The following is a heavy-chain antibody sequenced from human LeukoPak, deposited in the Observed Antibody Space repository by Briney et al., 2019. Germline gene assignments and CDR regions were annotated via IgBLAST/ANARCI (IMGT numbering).Heavy chain of an antibody. Sequence: ASVKVSCKASGYTFTSYGISWVRQAPGQGLEWMGWISAYNGNTNYAQKLQGRVTMTTDTSTSTAYMELRSLRSDDTAVYYCARDNLARQQLLRFPNFDYWGQGTLVTVSS. D-gene: IGHD6-13*01. CDR2: ISAYNGNT. J-gene: IGHJ4*02. CDR1: GYTFTSYG. CDR3: ARDNLARQQLLRFPNFDY. V-gene: IGHV1-18*01.